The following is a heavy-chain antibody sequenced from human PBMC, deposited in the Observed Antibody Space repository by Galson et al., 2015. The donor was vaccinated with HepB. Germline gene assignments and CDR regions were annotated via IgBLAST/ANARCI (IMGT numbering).Heavy chain of an antibody. V-gene: IGHV3-30*18. CDR1: GFAFSSYG. CDR3: AKDAIYRRKTEKNYYMDV. J-gene: IGHJ6*03. D-gene: IGHD4/OR15-4a*01. Sequence: SLRLSCAASGFAFSSYGMHWVRQAPGKGLEWVAVISYDGSNKYYADSVKGRFTISRDNSKNTLYLQMNSLRAEDTAVYYCAKDAIYRRKTEKNYYMDVWGKGTTVTVSS. CDR2: ISYDGSNK.